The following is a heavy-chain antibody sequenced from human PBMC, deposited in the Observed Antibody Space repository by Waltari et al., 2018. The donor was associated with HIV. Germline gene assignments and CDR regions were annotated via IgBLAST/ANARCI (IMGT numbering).Heavy chain of an antibody. J-gene: IGHJ4*02. CDR3: VRAQQRLTKTGFYYFDY. CDR1: GFSFNIDG. Sequence: EGQLVECGGGLVQSGGSLRLSCADTGFSFNIDGMTWVGQAPGRGPEWVSGISGSGSKTAYAESVTGRLTIARDNSKNTLYLTMKSLRVEYTAVYYCVRAQQRLTKTGFYYFDYWGQGPLVTFSS. D-gene: IGHD6-19*01. CDR2: ISGSGSKT. V-gene: IGHV3-23*04.